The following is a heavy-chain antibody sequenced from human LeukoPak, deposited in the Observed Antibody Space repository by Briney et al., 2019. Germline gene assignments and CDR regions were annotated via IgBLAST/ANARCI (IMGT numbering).Heavy chain of an antibody. J-gene: IGHJ6*03. D-gene: IGHD6-6*01. CDR2: IYSGGST. CDR1: GFTVSSNY. Sequence: GGSLRLSCAASGFTVSSNYMSWVRQAPGKGLEWVSVIYSGGSTYYADSVKGRFTISRDNSKNTLYLQMNSLRAEDTAVYYCATRIAARLYYYYYMDVWGKGTPVTVSS. CDR3: ATRIAARLYYYYYMDV. V-gene: IGHV3-66*02.